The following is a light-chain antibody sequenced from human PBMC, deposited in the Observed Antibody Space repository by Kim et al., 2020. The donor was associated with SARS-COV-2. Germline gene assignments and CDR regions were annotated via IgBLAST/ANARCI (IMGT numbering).Light chain of an antibody. Sequence: APRKTARITCGGNNIGSKSVHWYQQKPGQAPVLVIYYDSDRPSGIPERFSGSNSGNTATLTISRVEAGDEADYYCQVWDSSSDHHVFGTGTKVTVL. CDR3: QVWDSSSDHHV. J-gene: IGLJ1*01. V-gene: IGLV3-21*04. CDR2: YDS. CDR1: NIGSKS.